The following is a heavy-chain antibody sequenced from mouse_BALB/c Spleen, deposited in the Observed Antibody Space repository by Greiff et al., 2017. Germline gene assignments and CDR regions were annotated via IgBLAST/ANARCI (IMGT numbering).Heavy chain of an antibody. CDR2: IWTGGGT. CDR3: VRGNYYGSSCAMDY. CDR1: GFSLTSYD. D-gene: IGHD1-1*01. Sequence: VQRVESGPGLVAPSQSLSITCTVSGFSLTSYDISWIRQPPGKGLEWLGVIWTGGGTNYNSAFMSRLSISKDNSKSQVFLKMNSLQTDDTAIYYCVRGNYYGSSCAMDYWGQGTSVTVSS. J-gene: IGHJ4*01. V-gene: IGHV2-9-2*01.